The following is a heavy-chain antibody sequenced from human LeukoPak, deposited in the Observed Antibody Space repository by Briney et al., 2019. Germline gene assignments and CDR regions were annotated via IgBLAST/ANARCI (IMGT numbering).Heavy chain of an antibody. CDR1: GFTFSDYY. CDR3: ARDHTYYGSGSPWGA. J-gene: IGHJ5*02. Sequence: GGSLRLSCAASGFTFSDYYMSWLRQAPGKGLEWVSYISTSGTTIYYAASVKGRFTISRDNAKHSLYLQMNSLRAEDTAVYYCARDHTYYGSGSPWGAWGQGNLVTVSS. V-gene: IGHV3-11*04. CDR2: ISTSGTTI. D-gene: IGHD3-10*01.